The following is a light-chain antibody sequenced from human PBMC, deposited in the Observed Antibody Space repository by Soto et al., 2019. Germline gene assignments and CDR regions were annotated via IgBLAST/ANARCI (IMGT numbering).Light chain of an antibody. V-gene: IGLV2-14*01. CDR2: EVN. J-gene: IGLJ1*01. Sequence: QSALAQPASLSGSPGQSITISCTGTSSDIGAYDYVSWFQQHPGKAPKLMISEVNNRPSGVSNRFSGSKSGNTAYLTISGLQVEDEAEYFCSSFTTTSTHVFGTGKKVTV. CDR1: SSDIGAYDY. CDR3: SSFTTTSTHV.